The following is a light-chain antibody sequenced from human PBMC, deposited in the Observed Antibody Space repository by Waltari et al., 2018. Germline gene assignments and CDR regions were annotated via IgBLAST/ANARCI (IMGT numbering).Light chain of an antibody. V-gene: IGLV2-8*01. CDR2: EVS. Sequence: QSALTQPPSASGSPGQSVTISCTGTSTDIGTYNYVSWYQHHPGKAPRLMAYEVSKRPSGVPDRFSGSKSGNTASLIGSGLQAEDEADYFGSAYAGSNNVIFGGGTKLTVV. CDR3: SAYAGSNNVI. CDR1: STDIGTYNY. J-gene: IGLJ2*01.